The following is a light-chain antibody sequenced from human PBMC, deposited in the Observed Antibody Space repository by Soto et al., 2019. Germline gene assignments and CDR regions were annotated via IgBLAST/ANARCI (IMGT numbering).Light chain of an antibody. J-gene: IGLJ3*02. CDR3: QSYDSSNWV. Sequence: NFMLTQPHSVSESPGKTVTISCTGSSGSIASNYVQWYQQRPGSAPTTVIYEDNLRPSGVPDRFSGSIDSSSNSASLTISGLKTEDEADYYCQSYDSSNWVFGGGTQLTVL. CDR1: SGSIASNY. V-gene: IGLV6-57*02. CDR2: EDN.